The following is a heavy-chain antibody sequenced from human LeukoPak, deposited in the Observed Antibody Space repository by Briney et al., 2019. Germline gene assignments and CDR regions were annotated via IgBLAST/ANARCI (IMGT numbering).Heavy chain of an antibody. CDR2: IIPILGIA. CDR3: ARTDGSFSPATRNWFDP. V-gene: IGHV1-69*04. Sequence: SVKVSCKASGGTFSSYAISWVRQAPGQGLEWKGRIIPILGIANYAQKFQGRVTITADKSTSTAYMELSGLRSEDTAVYYCARTDGSFSPATRNWFDPWGQGTLVTVSS. J-gene: IGHJ5*02. CDR1: GGTFSSYA. D-gene: IGHD1-26*01.